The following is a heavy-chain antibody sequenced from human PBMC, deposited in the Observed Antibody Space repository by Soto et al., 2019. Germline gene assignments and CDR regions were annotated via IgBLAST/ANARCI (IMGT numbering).Heavy chain of an antibody. CDR2: IYWDDDK. J-gene: IGHJ4*02. V-gene: IGHV2-5*02. CDR1: GFSLSTTGVA. D-gene: IGHD2-15*01. Sequence: QITLKESGPTLVIRTETLTLTCSFSGFSLSTTGVAVGWIRQPPGKALACLVLIYWDDDKRYSPSLKSRLTITRDTSKNQVVLTMTDMDPVDTATYYCAHRVDYRGSWNTGYFDYWGQGTLVTVSS. CDR3: AHRVDYRGSWNTGYFDY.